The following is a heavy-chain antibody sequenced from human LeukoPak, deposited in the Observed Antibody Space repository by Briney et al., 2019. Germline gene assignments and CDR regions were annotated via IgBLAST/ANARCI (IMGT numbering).Heavy chain of an antibody. CDR3: ARWLQRFYGMDV. D-gene: IGHD5-24*01. CDR1: GFTVSSNY. CDR2: IYSGGST. Sequence: QPGGSLRLSCAASGFTVSSNYMSWVRQAPGKGLEWASVIYSGGSTYYADSVKGRFTISRDNSKNTLYLQMNSLRAEDTAVYYCARWLQRFYGMDVWGQGTTVTVSS. V-gene: IGHV3-66*01. J-gene: IGHJ6*02.